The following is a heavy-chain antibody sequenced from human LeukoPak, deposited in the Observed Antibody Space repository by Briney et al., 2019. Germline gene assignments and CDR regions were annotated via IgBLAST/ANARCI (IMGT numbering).Heavy chain of an antibody. D-gene: IGHD3-16*01. J-gene: IGHJ4*02. CDR3: ARAFWGSGIDY. CDR1: GGSITSYY. CDR2: IHFSGST. V-gene: IGHV4-59*01. Sequence: KSSETLSLTCTVSGGSITSYYWSWIRQPPGKGLEWIGYIHFSGSTEYNPSLKSRVTISVDTSKNQFYLKLSSVTAADAAVYYCARAFWGSGIDYWGQGTLVTVSS.